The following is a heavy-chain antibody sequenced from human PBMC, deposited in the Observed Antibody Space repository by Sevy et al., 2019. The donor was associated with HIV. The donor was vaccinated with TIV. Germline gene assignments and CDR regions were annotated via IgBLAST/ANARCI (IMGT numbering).Heavy chain of an antibody. CDR2: IYPDDSET. CDR3: ARRGYDTSGYPQYYFDS. J-gene: IGHJ4*02. Sequence: GESLKISCKGSGYRFTSYWIGWVRQMPGKGLEWMGIIYPDDSETRYSPSFQAQVTISVDKSINTAYVQWSSLKASDTAMYFCARRGYDTSGYPQYYFDSWGQGTLVTVSS. CDR1: GYRFTSYW. D-gene: IGHD3-22*01. V-gene: IGHV5-51*01.